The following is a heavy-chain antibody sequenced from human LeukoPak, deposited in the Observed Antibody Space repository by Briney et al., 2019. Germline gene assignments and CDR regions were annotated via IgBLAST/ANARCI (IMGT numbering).Heavy chain of an antibody. V-gene: IGHV3-23*01. CDR3: AKGWGDYVSSLRGHFNY. D-gene: IGHD3-16*01. CDR2: ISGSGDST. CDR1: GFTFSSYA. J-gene: IGHJ4*02. Sequence: GGSLSLSCAASGFTFSSYAMSWVRQAPGKGLEWVSAISGSGDSTNYADSVKGRFTISRDNSENTLYLQMNSLRAEDTALYYCAKGWGDYVSSLRGHFNYWGQGTLVTVSS.